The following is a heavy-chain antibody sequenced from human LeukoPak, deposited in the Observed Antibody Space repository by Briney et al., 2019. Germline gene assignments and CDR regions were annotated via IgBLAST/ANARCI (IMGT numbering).Heavy chain of an antibody. J-gene: IGHJ4*02. V-gene: IGHV3-23*01. Sequence: PGGSLRLSCAASGFTFGSCWMSWVRQAPGKGLEWVSAISNNGGYTYYADSVQGRFTISRDNSKSTLCLQMNSLRAEDTAVYYCAKQLGYCSDGSCYFPYWGQGTLVTVSS. CDR1: GFTFGSCW. D-gene: IGHD2-15*01. CDR2: ISNNGGYT. CDR3: AKQLGYCSDGSCYFPY.